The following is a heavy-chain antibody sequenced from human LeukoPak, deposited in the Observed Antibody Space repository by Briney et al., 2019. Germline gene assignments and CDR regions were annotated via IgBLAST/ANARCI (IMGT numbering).Heavy chain of an antibody. CDR1: GGSISSYY. CDR3: ARWTAGTRDALDI. J-gene: IGHJ3*02. Sequence: PSETLSLTCTVSGGSISSYYWSWIRQPPGKGLEWIGYIYYSGSTNYNPSLKSRVTISVDTSKNQFSLKLSSVTAADTAVYYCARWTAGTRDALDIWGQGTMVTVSS. CDR2: IYYSGST. D-gene: IGHD1-1*01. V-gene: IGHV4-59*01.